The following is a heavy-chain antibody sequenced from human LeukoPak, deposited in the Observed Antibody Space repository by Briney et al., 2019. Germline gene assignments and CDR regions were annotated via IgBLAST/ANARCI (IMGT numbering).Heavy chain of an antibody. CDR2: IYYSGST. V-gene: IGHV4-39*01. Sequence: SETLSLTCSVSDGSISSSSYYWGWIRQPPGKGLEWLGSIYYSGSTYYSPSLKSRVAISVDTSKNQFSLKLSSVTAADTAVYYCARTSGEINTIFGGTYYFDYWGQGTLVTVSS. CDR3: ARTSGEINTIFGGTYYFDY. D-gene: IGHD3-3*01. CDR1: DGSISSSSYY. J-gene: IGHJ4*02.